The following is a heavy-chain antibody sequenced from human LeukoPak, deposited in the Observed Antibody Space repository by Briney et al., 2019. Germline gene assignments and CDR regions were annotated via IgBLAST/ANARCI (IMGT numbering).Heavy chain of an antibody. Sequence: GVSLRLFCAASGFTISSYSMNWVRQAQGKGLEWVSSISSSSSYIYYADSVKGRFTISSDNAKNSLYLQMNSLRAEDTAVYYCARDAGSRIQLWLRSYYYMDVWGKGTTVTVSS. CDR2: ISSSSSYI. CDR3: ARDAGSRIQLWLRSYYYMDV. J-gene: IGHJ6*03. V-gene: IGHV3-21*01. D-gene: IGHD5-18*01. CDR1: GFTISSYS.